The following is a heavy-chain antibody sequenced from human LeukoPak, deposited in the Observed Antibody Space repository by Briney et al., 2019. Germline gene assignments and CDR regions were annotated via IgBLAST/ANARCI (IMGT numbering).Heavy chain of an antibody. CDR1: GESFSGYF. D-gene: IGHD5-12*01. CDR2: INHSGSTS. CDR3: ARKSGYARDY. Sequence: PTETLSLTCAVYGESFSGYFWNWIRQPPGKGLEWIGEINHSGSTSNHNPSLKSRVTMSVDTSKNQFSLKLSSVTAADTAVYYCARKSGYARDYWGQGNLDTVSS. V-gene: IGHV4-34*01. J-gene: IGHJ4*02.